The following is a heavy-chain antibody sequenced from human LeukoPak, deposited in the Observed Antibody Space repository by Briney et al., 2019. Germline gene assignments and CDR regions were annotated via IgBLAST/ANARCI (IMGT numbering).Heavy chain of an antibody. J-gene: IGHJ4*02. CDR2: FKTNYNQV. D-gene: IGHD1-14*01. CDR3: ARSVPDHTRFDF. V-gene: IGHV3-23*05. CDR1: GFTFSDYA. Sequence: PGGSLRLSCVASGFTFSDYAMNWVRQAPGKGLEWVSTFKTNYNQVYYAESVRGRFTISTDNSKNTAYPQMNSLRVEDTALYYCARSVPDHTRFDFWGQGALVTVSS.